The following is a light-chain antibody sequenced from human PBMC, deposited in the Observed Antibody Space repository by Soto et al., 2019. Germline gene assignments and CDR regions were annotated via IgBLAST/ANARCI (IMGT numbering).Light chain of an antibody. CDR2: GVT. V-gene: IGLV2-11*01. CDR1: SSDVGGYNY. CDR3: CSFAGIYTPYV. J-gene: IGLJ1*01. Sequence: QSALTQPRSVSGSPGQSVTISCTGTSSDVGGYNYVSWYQQHPGKAPKLIIYGVTERPSGVPDRFSGSKSGNTASLTISGLQAEDEADYYCCSFAGIYTPYVFGSATNFTVL.